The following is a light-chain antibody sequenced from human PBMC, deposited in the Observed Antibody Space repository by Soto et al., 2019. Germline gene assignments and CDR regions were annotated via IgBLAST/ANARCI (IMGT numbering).Light chain of an antibody. Sequence: QSVLTQPPSVSAAPGQKVTISCSGSSSNIGNNFVSWYQQLPGTAPKLLIYDNNKRPSGIPDRFSGSKSGTSATLDITGLQTGDEADYHCGTWDLSLIAGVFGGGTKVTVL. J-gene: IGLJ2*01. CDR3: GTWDLSLIAGV. CDR1: SSNIGNNF. V-gene: IGLV1-51*01. CDR2: DNN.